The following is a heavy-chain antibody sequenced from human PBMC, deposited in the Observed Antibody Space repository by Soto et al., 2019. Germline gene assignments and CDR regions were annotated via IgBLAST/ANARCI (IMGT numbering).Heavy chain of an antibody. CDR2: TYYRAKWYV. D-gene: IGHD2-8*01. J-gene: IGHJ5*01. CDR1: GDSVSSNTST. Sequence: SQTLSLTCAISGDSVSSNTSTWDWIRQSPSRGLEWLGRTYYRAKWYVDYELFVKSRITINPDTSNNQLSLQLNSVTPDDTVFYYCVRLIGNSWLDSWGQGTLVTVSS. V-gene: IGHV6-1*01. CDR3: VRLIGNSWLDS.